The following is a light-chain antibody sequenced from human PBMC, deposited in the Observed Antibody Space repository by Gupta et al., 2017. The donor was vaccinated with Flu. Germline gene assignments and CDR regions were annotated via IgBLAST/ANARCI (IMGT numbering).Light chain of an antibody. CDR2: DDS. V-gene: IGLV3-21*02. J-gene: IGLJ2*01. CDR1: NIGSYS. Sequence: GQTATITCGGTNIGSYSVHWYQQKPGQAPVLVVYDDSGRPSGIPERFSGSNSGNTATLTISRVEVGDEADYYCQMWDSRTDHRTFGGGTKLAVL. CDR3: QMWDSRTDHRT.